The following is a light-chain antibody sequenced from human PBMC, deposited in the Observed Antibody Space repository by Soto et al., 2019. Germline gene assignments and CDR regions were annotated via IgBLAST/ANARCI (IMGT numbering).Light chain of an antibody. J-gene: IGKJ1*01. CDR3: QQLNSYPQT. V-gene: IGKV1-5*03. Sequence: DIQMTQSPSTLSGSVGDRVTITCRASQIISSWLAWYQQKPGKAPKLLIYKASTLKSGVPSRFSGSGSGTEFTLTISSLQPEEFATYYCQQLNSYPQTVGQGTKVDIK. CDR1: QIISSW. CDR2: KAS.